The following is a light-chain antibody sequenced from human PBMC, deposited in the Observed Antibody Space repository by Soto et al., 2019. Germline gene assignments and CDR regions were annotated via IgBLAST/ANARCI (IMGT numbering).Light chain of an antibody. V-gene: IGLV2-14*01. J-gene: IGLJ1*01. CDR2: DVS. CDR3: SSYTSSSTYYV. CDR1: SSDGGGYNY. Sequence: QSVLTQPASVSGSPGQSITISCTGTSSDGGGYNYVSWYQQQPGKAPKLMIYDVSNPPSGVSKRFSGSKSGNTASRTISGLQAEDEADYYCSSYTSSSTYYVFGTGTKVTVL.